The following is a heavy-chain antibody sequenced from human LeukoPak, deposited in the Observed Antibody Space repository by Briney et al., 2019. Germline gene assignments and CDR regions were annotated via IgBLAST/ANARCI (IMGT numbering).Heavy chain of an antibody. V-gene: IGHV4-30-4*01. J-gene: IGHJ3*02. Sequence: PQTLSLTCTVSGGPIRSVDYYGGWIRQPPGKGLEWIGYIYYSGSTYYDPSLKSRVMISVDASKNQFSLKLSSVTAADTAVYYCARLGIDYDILTGYIPDAFDIWGQGTMVTVSS. CDR1: GGPIRSVDYY. CDR3: ARLGIDYDILTGYIPDAFDI. CDR2: IYYSGST. D-gene: IGHD3-9*01.